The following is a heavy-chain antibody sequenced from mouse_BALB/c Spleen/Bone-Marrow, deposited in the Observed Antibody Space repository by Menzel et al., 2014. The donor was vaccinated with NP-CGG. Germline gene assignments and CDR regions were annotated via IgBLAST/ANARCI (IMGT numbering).Heavy chain of an antibody. J-gene: IGHJ3*01. D-gene: IGHD1-1*01. CDR3: AREGGYYYGSRVAWFAY. CDR2: IWAGGST. V-gene: IGHV2-9*02. Sequence: VLLVESGPGLVAPSQSLSITCTVSGFSLTSYGVRWVRQPPGKGLEWLGVIWAGGSTNYNSALMSRLSISKDNSKSQVFLKMNSLQTDDTAMYYCAREGGYYYGSRVAWFAYWGQGTLVTVSA. CDR1: GFSLTSYG.